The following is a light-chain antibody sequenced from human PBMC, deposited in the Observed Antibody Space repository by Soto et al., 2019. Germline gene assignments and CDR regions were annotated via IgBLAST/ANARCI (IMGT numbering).Light chain of an antibody. CDR3: QQYNTWPWT. CDR1: QGIKDY. V-gene: IGKV3-15*01. Sequence: EIVMTQSPANLSVSPGERATLSCRASQGIKDYLAWFQQKPGQAPRLLIYGASTRATAIPARFSGSGSGTEFTLSISSLQSEDFAVYYCQQYNTWPWTFGQGTKLNIK. J-gene: IGKJ1*01. CDR2: GAS.